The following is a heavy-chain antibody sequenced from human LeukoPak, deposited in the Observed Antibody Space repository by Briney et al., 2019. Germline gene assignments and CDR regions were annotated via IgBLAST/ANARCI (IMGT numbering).Heavy chain of an antibody. CDR3: ARDRYCRIGSCYSPFQY. J-gene: IGHJ4*02. CDR2: ISGDGAST. Sequence: PGGSLRLSCAASGFTFDDYVMHWVRQVPGKGLEWVSLISGDGASTYYGESVKGRFTISRDNSKNSLYLQMNSLRTEDTALYYCARDRYCRIGSCYSPFQYWGQGTLVTVSS. CDR1: GFTFDDYV. V-gene: IGHV3-43*02. D-gene: IGHD2-15*01.